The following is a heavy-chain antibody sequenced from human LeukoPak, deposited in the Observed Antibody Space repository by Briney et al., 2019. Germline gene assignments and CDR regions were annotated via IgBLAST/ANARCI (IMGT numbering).Heavy chain of an antibody. D-gene: IGHD6-6*01. CDR3: ATNLYSSSSRFGMDV. CDR1: GYTLTELS. CDR2: FDPEDGET. J-gene: IGHJ6*02. V-gene: IGHV1-24*01. Sequence: ASVKVSCKVPGYTLTELSMHWVRQAPGKGLEWMGGFDPEDGETIYAQKFQGRVTMTEDTSTDTAYMELSSLRSEDTAVYYCATNLYSSSSRFGMDVWGQGTTVTVSS.